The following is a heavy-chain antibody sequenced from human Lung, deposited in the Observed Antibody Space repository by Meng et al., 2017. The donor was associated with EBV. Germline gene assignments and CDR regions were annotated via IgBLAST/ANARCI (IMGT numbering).Heavy chain of an antibody. CDR2: IYHSGST. CDR1: CGSISSSNW. D-gene: IGHD2-2*01. CDR3: ARGGTSSAPFDY. J-gene: IGHJ4*02. Sequence: QLHVQESGPGLVKPSGTLYLTCAVSCGSISSSNWWSWVRQPPGKGLEWIGEIYHSGSTNHNPSLKSRVTISVDKSKNQFSLKLSSVTAADTAVYYCARGGTSSAPFDYWGQGTLVTVSS. V-gene: IGHV4-4*02.